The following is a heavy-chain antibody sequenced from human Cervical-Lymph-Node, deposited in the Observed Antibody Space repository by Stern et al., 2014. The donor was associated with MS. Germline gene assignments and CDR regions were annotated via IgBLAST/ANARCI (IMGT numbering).Heavy chain of an antibody. V-gene: IGHV4-31*03. D-gene: IGHD3-9*01. CDR3: ARSTHYNLLTGLDS. J-gene: IGHJ4*02. CDR1: VGPTTIGGYQ. CDR2: ISYSGNT. Sequence: QLQLQESAPGPVGLSQTRSLTCTVSVGPTTIGGYQGNGIRRNPGKGLGWVGYISYSGNTHFNPSLRGRISITRDTSKRQFSLTLTSVTAADTAVYYCARSTHYNLLTGLDSLGLGALVTVSS.